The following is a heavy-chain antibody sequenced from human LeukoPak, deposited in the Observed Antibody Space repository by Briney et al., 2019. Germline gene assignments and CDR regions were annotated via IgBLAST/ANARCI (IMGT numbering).Heavy chain of an antibody. D-gene: IGHD3-3*01. J-gene: IGHJ5*02. CDR2: INPSSGDT. CDR1: GYTFTGYF. CDR3: ARERLRFLKNYFDP. V-gene: IGHV1-2*02. Sequence: ASVKVSCKASGYTFTGYFMHWVRQAPGQGLEWRGWINPSSGDTNYPQKFQGRVTMTRDTSISTVYMELSSLRSDDTAVYYCARERLRFLKNYFDPWGQGTLVTVSS.